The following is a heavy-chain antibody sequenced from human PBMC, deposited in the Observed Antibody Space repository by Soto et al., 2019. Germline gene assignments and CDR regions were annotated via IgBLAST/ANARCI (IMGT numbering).Heavy chain of an antibody. CDR1: GFTVSGMS. D-gene: IGHD6-19*01. Sequence: EVSLVETGGGLIHPGGSLRLSCAASGFTVSGMSMNWVRQAPGKGLEWVSVIYPAGPTYYADSVKGRFTISRDNSKNTLFLQLNNLRAEDTAVYYCARDADSSGLHYWGQGILVTVSS. J-gene: IGHJ4*02. V-gene: IGHV3-53*02. CDR3: ARDADSSGLHY. CDR2: IYPAGPT.